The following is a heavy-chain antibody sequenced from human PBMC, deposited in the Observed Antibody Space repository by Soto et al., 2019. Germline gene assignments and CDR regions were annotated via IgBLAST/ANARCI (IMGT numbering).Heavy chain of an antibody. Sequence: SETLSLTCTVSGGSISSSSYYWGWIRQPPGKGLEWIGSIYYSGSTYYNPSLKSRVTISVDTSKNQFSLKLSSVTAADTAVYYCARELPGYSSSSPSHAFDIWGQGTMVTVSS. D-gene: IGHD6-13*01. CDR1: GGSISSSSYY. CDR3: ARELPGYSSSSPSHAFDI. CDR2: IYYSGST. J-gene: IGHJ3*02. V-gene: IGHV4-39*07.